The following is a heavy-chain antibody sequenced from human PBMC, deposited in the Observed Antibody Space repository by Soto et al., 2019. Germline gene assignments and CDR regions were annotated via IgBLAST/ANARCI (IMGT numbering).Heavy chain of an antibody. D-gene: IGHD2-2*01. CDR3: GRFVLFSAPADYGLDV. Sequence: EVQLVESGGGLVQPGGSLRLSCAASGFTFSNYAMHCVRQVPGKGLESVSAINANGGSTYYTESVKGRFTISRDNSRNTLYRQMGSLRAEDMAVYYCGRFVLFSAPADYGLDVWGQGTTVTVSS. J-gene: IGHJ6*02. CDR2: INANGGST. CDR1: GFTFSNYA. V-gene: IGHV3-64*07.